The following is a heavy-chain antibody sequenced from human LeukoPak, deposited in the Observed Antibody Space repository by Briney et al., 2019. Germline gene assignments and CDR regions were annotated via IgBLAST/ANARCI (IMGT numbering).Heavy chain of an antibody. Sequence: SETLSLTCTVSGGSISSSDYYWGWIRQPPGKGLEWIGSIYYSGSTYYNPSLKSRVTISVDTSKNHFSLRLSSVTAADTAMFYCARLTIAANAFDIWGQGQWSPSLQ. CDR2: IYYSGST. CDR3: ARLTIAANAFDI. CDR1: GGSISSSDYY. V-gene: IGHV4-39*02. D-gene: IGHD2-15*01. J-gene: IGHJ3*02.